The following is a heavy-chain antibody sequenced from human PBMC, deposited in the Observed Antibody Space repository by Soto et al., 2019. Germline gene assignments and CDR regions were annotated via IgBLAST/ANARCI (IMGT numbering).Heavy chain of an antibody. J-gene: IGHJ4*02. CDR1: GGTFSSYT. D-gene: IGHD3-10*01. CDR2: IIPILGIA. Sequence: QVQLVQSGAEVKKPGSSVKVSCKASGGTFSSYTISWVRQAPGQGLEWMGRIIPILGIANYAQKFQGRVTXTXDXXTSTAYMELSSLRSEDTAVYYCARWLADCYGSGGVWGQGTLVTVSS. V-gene: IGHV1-69*02. CDR3: ARWLADCYGSGGV.